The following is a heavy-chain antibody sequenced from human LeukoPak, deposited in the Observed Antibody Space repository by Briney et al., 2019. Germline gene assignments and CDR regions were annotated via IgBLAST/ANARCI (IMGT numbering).Heavy chain of an antibody. CDR2: IIPIFGTA. V-gene: IGHV1-69*13. CDR3: ASPPDPYYYDSSGYYFAFDI. D-gene: IGHD3-22*01. Sequence: GASVKVSCKASGGTFSSYAISWVRQAPGQGLEWMGGIIPIFGTANYAQKFQGRVTITADESTSTAYMELSSLRSEDTAVYYCASPPDPYYYDSSGYYFAFDIWSQGTWSPSLQ. CDR1: GGTFSSYA. J-gene: IGHJ3*02.